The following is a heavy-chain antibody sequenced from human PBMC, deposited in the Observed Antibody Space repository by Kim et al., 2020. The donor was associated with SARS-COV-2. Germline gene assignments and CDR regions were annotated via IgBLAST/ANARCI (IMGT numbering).Heavy chain of an antibody. Sequence: SQKCQGRVTIARDTSASTAYMGLSSLRSEDTAVYYCARDRDNSGLSWFDPWGQGTLVTVSS. J-gene: IGHJ5*02. CDR3: ARDRDNSGLSWFDP. V-gene: IGHV1-3*01. D-gene: IGHD6-19*01.